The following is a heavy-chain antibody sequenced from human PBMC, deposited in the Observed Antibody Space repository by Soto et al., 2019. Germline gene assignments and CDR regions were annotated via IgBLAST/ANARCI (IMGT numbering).Heavy chain of an antibody. J-gene: IGHJ3*02. V-gene: IGHV3-13*01. Sequence: GGSLRLSCAASGFTFSSYDMHWVRQATGKGLEWVSAIGTAGDTYYPGSVKGRFIISRENAKNSLYLQMNSLRAGDTAVYYCARSYPNCSGGSCYAFDIWGQGTMVTVSS. CDR2: IGTAGDT. D-gene: IGHD2-15*01. CDR3: ARSYPNCSGGSCYAFDI. CDR1: GFTFSSYD.